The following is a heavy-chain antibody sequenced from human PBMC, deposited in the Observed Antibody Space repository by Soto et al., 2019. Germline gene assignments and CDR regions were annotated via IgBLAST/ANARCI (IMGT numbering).Heavy chain of an antibody. V-gene: IGHV1-69*02. CDR3: ARASTNSGTFDY. Sequence: QVQLVQSGAEVKKPGSSVKVSCKASGGTFSSYTISWVRQAPGQGLEWMGRIIPILGIANYAQKFQGRVTITADKSTSTAYMELSSLRSEDTAVYYCARASTNSGTFDYWGQGTLVTVSS. CDR1: GGTFSSYT. J-gene: IGHJ4*02. D-gene: IGHD3-10*01. CDR2: IIPILGIA.